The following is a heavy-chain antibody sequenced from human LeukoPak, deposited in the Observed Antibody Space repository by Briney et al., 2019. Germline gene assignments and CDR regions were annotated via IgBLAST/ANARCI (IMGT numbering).Heavy chain of an antibody. V-gene: IGHV1-2*02. Sequence: ASVKVSCKASGYTFTGYYMHWVRQAPGQGLEWMGWINPNSGGTDYAQKFQGRVTMTRDTSISTAYMELSGLRSDDTAVYYCARESGYDILTGLDYWGQGTLVTVSS. CDR1: GYTFTGYY. CDR2: INPNSGGT. J-gene: IGHJ4*02. CDR3: ARESGYDILTGLDY. D-gene: IGHD3-9*01.